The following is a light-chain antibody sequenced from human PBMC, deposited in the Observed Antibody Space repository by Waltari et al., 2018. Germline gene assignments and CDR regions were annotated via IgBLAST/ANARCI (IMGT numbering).Light chain of an antibody. J-gene: IGKJ3*01. Sequence: VLTQSRDTLTYSAGERATLSCWASRSLTRNYLAWFQQKPGQAPRRLIYRASSRATGVPDRFSGSGSGTDFTLTINRLEPEDFAVYYCQQYGNLPFTFGPGTKVDIK. V-gene: IGKV3-20*01. CDR1: RSLTRNY. CDR3: QQYGNLPFT. CDR2: RAS.